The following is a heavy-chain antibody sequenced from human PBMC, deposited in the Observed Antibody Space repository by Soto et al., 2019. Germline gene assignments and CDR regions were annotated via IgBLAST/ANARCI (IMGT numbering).Heavy chain of an antibody. J-gene: IGHJ5*02. CDR2: IYTSLTT. Sequence: SQNLSLTCNVSGAHISSGGFYCSWLSPYPGKGPEWLRYIYTSLTTFYNPSLGSRVTMSLDAAKNHFSLELRSVTVADTAVYYCAGEPISTPRGVTQVDPWGQGTKVTVSS. V-gene: IGHV4-31*03. CDR3: AGEPISTPRGVTQVDP. D-gene: IGHD3-10*01. CDR1: GAHISSGGFY.